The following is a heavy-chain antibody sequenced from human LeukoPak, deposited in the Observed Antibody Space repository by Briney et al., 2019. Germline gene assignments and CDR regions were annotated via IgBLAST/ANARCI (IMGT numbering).Heavy chain of an antibody. J-gene: IGHJ4*02. CDR2: ISTRVGEK. Sequence: GGSLRLSCAASGFSFSDYYMSWIRQAPGEGLEWVSYISTRVGEKYYADSVKGRFPISRDNAKNSLYLQMNSLRAEDTAVYYCARRSPSYYFVYWGQGTLVTVSS. V-gene: IGHV3-11*04. CDR3: ARRSPSYYFVY. CDR1: GFSFSDYY.